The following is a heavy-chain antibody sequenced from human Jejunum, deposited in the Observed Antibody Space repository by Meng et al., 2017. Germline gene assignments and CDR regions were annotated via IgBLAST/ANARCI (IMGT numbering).Heavy chain of an antibody. J-gene: IGHJ4*02. CDR2: IGGSGGRT. V-gene: IGHV3-23*01. CDR1: GFTFSNYA. Sequence: GGSLRLSCAASGFTFSNYAMGWVRQAPGKGLEWVAAIGGSGGRTYYADSVKGRFTISRDNSKNTLYLQMNILRTEDTAVYYCATSTYSTSWYYFDYWGQGTLVTVSS. D-gene: IGHD2-2*01. CDR3: ATSTYSTSWYYFDY.